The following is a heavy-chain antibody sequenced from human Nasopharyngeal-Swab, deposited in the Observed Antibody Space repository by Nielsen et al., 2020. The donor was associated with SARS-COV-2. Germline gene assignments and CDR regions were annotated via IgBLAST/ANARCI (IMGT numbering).Heavy chain of an antibody. D-gene: IGHD6-13*01. CDR2: IKSKTDGGTT. V-gene: IGHV3-15*01. CDR3: TTDVDSSSWHYYYYGMDV. Sequence: WIRQPPGKGLEWVGRIKSKTDGGTTDYAAPVKGRFTISRDDSKNTLYLQVNSLKTEDTAVYYCTTDVDSSSWHYYYYGMDVWGQGTTVTVSS. J-gene: IGHJ6*02.